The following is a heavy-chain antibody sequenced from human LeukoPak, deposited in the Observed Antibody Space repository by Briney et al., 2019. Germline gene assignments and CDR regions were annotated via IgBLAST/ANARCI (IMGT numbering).Heavy chain of an antibody. D-gene: IGHD3-22*01. CDR1: GFTFSASA. J-gene: IGHJ4*02. CDR3: AKEPSHSSGYWDS. V-gene: IGHV3-23*01. CDR2: ISPSGGMT. Sequence: SGGSLRLSCAASGFTFSASAMHWVRQAPGKGLEWVSVISPSGGMTYYVDSVKGRFTVSRDNSKNTVYLQMNSLRVEDTALYYCAKEPSHSSGYWDSWGQGTLVTVSS.